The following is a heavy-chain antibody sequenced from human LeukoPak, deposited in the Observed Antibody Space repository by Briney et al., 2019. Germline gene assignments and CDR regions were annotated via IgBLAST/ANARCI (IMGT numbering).Heavy chain of an antibody. V-gene: IGHV3-74*01. CDR3: GRDAGLGSGSFDY. J-gene: IGHJ4*02. Sequence: GGSLRLSRAASGLTFTNHWMHWVRQATGKGLVWVSRIRHDVRETNHADSVKGRFTISRDNAKKTLYLQINSLGPEDTAVYYCGRDAGLGSGSFDYWGQGVLVTVSS. D-gene: IGHD3-10*01. CDR1: GLTFTNHW. CDR2: IRHDVRET.